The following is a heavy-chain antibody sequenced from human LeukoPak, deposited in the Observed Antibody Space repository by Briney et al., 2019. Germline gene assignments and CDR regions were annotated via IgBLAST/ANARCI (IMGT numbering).Heavy chain of an antibody. CDR2: IYYSGST. D-gene: IGHD3-22*01. CDR1: GGSISSSSYY. Sequence: SETLSLTCAVSGGSISSSSYYWGWIRQPPGKGLEWIGSIYYSGSTYYNPSLKSRVTIPVDTSKNQFSLKLSSVTAADTAVYYCARAYDSSGYLLPPFDYWGQGTLVTVSS. V-gene: IGHV4-39*07. CDR3: ARAYDSSGYLLPPFDY. J-gene: IGHJ4*02.